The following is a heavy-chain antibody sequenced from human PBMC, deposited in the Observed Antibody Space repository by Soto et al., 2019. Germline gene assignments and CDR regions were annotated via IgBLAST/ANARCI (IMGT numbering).Heavy chain of an antibody. CDR2: SSATGAGT. Sequence: EVQLLESGGGLVQPGGSLRLSCAASGFTFSSYGMTWVRQAPGKGLEWVSFSSATGAGTYYADSVKGRFTISRDNSKNPLYLEMTSLRADDPAVQYCSKDRRAGGNYGFYSDFWGQGALVIVSS. CDR3: SKDRRAGGNYGFYSDF. D-gene: IGHD1-7*01. J-gene: IGHJ4*02. CDR1: GFTFSSYG. V-gene: IGHV3-23*01.